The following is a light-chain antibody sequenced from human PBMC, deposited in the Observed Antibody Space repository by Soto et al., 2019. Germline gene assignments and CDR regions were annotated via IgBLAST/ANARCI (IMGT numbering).Light chain of an antibody. J-gene: IGKJ4*01. CDR1: QSVSSSY. CDR3: QQYGSSPA. CDR2: GAS. V-gene: IGKV3-20*01. Sequence: EIVLTQSPGTLSLSPGERATLSCRASQSVSSSYLAWYQQKPGQAPRLLIYGASSRATGIPDRFSGSGSGTDFTLTISRLEPEDFALYYCQQYGSSPAFGEGPRWRSN.